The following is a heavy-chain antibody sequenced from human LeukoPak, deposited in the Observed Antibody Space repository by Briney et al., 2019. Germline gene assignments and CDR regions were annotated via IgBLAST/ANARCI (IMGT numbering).Heavy chain of an antibody. J-gene: IGHJ5*02. CDR3: ARQYRGFWSGYYTEYNWFDP. Sequence: SEILSLTCTVSGGSISSSHYYWGWIRQPPGKGLEWIGSIYYSGSTYYNPSLKSRVTISVDTSKNQFSLKLSSVTAADTAVYYCARQYRGFWSGYYTEYNWFDPWGQGTLVTVSS. CDR2: IYYSGST. V-gene: IGHV4-39*01. D-gene: IGHD3-3*01. CDR1: GGSISSSHYY.